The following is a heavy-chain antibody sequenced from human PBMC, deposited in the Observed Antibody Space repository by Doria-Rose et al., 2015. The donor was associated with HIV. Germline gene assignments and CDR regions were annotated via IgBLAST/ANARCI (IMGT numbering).Heavy chain of an antibody. CDR2: IFYTGST. D-gene: IGHD1-26*01. CDR3: ARVLSGTYDY. CDR1: GGSISHYY. J-gene: IGHJ4*02. Sequence: QVQLQESGPGLVKPSETLSLTCSVSGGSISHYYWSWIRQPPGKRLEYIGDIFYTGSTNYSPSLKSRVFISIDPSKNKFSLRLSSVTAADTAVYYCARVLSGTYDYWGQGTLVTVSS. V-gene: IGHV4-59*01.